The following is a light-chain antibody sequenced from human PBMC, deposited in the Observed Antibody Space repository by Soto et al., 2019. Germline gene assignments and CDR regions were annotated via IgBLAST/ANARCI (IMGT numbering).Light chain of an antibody. CDR1: QGFTNY. V-gene: IGKV1-27*01. Sequence: DFQMTQSPSCLSASVGDTVTLTCRASQGFTNYLAWYQQKPGKAPKLLIYAASTLQSGVPPRFSGSGSGTHFTLTISSLQPEDAATYYCQKYNTAPYTFGQGTRLEIK. CDR2: AAS. J-gene: IGKJ5*01. CDR3: QKYNTAPYT.